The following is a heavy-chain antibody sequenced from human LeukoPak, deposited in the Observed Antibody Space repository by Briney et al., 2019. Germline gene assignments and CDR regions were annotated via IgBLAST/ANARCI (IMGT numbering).Heavy chain of an antibody. D-gene: IGHD2-21*02. J-gene: IGHJ4*02. CDR3: ARDNCGGDCHFDY. Sequence: PGGSLRLSCAASGFTFSTYDMHWVRHATGKGLEWVAAIGPDGDTYYPGSVKGRFTISRENAKNSMYLQMNCPRAEDTAVYYCARDNCGGDCHFDYWGRGTLVTVS. CDR2: IGPDGDT. V-gene: IGHV3-13*04. CDR1: GFTFSTYD.